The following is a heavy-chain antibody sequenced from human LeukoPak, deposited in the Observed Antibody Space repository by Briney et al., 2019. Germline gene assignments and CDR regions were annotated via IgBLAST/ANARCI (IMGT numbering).Heavy chain of an antibody. CDR1: GGSFSGYY. Sequence: SETLSLTCAVYGGSFSGYYWSWIRQPPGKGLEWIGEINHSGSTNYNPSIKSRVTISVDTSKNQFSLKLSSVTAADTAVYYCARSIRPTNNWFDPWGQGTLVTVSS. V-gene: IGHV4-34*01. CDR3: ARSIRPTNNWFDP. J-gene: IGHJ5*02. CDR2: INHSGST.